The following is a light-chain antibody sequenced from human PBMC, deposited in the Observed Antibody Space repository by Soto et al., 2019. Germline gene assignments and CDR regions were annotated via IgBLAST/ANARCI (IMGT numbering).Light chain of an antibody. CDR2: GAS. V-gene: IGKV3-20*01. Sequence: EIVLTQSPGTLSLSPGEGATLSCRASQSVRSNYLAWYQQKPGQAPRLLIYGASSRATVIPDRFSGSGSGTDFTLTISRLEPEDFAVYYCQHYGGSPLYTFGQGTKLEIK. J-gene: IGKJ2*01. CDR1: QSVRSNY. CDR3: QHYGGSPLYT.